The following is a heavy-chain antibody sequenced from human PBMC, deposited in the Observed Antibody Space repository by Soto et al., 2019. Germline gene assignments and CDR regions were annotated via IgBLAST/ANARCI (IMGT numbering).Heavy chain of an antibody. CDR3: VRHQGSSGWPLYLDY. J-gene: IGHJ4*02. D-gene: IGHD6-19*01. CDR2: IYYSGST. V-gene: IGHV4-39*01. Sequence: SETLSLTCTVSGGSTSTSYYWGWIRQPPGKGLECIGSIYYSGSTFYNPSLKSRVTISVDTSKNQFSLKLSSVTAADTAVYYWVRHQGSSGWPLYLDYWAQGILVTVSS. CDR1: GGSTSTSYY.